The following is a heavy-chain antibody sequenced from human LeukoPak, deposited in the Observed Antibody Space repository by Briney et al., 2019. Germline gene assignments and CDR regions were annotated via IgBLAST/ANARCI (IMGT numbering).Heavy chain of an antibody. J-gene: IGHJ4*02. V-gene: IGHV3-66*02. CDR3: AKAGKKRAEPGDFDY. CDR2: VDDGGGA. CDR1: GFTITNTY. Sequence: GGSLRLSCEVSGFTITNTYMSWVRQGPGKGLEWVSVVDDGGGAHYADSVKGRFTVSRDNSKNTLYLQMNSLRPDDTAVYHCAKAGKKRAEPGDFDYWGQGSLVTVSS. D-gene: IGHD1-14*01.